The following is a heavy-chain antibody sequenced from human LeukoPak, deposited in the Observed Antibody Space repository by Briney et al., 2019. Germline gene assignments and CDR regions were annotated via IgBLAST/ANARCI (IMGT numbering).Heavy chain of an antibody. V-gene: IGHV4-4*07. CDR3: AREKLWPNWFDP. J-gene: IGHJ5*02. D-gene: IGHD5-18*01. Sequence: SETLSLTCTASGGSISSYYWSWIRQPAGKGLEWIGRIYTSGSTNYNPSLKSRVTMSVDTSKNQFSLKLSSVTAADTAVYYCAREKLWPNWFDPWGQGTLVTVSS. CDR2: IYTSGST. CDR1: GGSISSYY.